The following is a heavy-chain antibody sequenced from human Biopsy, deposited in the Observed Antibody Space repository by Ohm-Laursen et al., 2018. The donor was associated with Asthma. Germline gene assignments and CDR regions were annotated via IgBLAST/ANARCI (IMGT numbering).Heavy chain of an antibody. V-gene: IGHV4-39*01. J-gene: IGHJ4*02. D-gene: IGHD7-27*01. Sequence: SETLSLTCPVSGGSMSSSSYYWGWIRQPPGKGLEWMGSISYTGSAYHNPSLKSRFTISVATSKNHSSRKLSSVTAADTAVYYCARHWDWGSFFDYWGQGTPVTVSS. CDR1: GGSMSSSSYY. CDR2: ISYTGSA. CDR3: ARHWDWGSFFDY.